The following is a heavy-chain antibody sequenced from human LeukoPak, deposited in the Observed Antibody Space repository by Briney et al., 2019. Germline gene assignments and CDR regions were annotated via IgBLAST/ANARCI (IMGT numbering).Heavy chain of an antibody. CDR3: AKVLVLVSANRYYFDY. CDR2: ISGSGNRK. V-gene: IGHV3-23*01. J-gene: IGHJ4*02. CDR1: GLTFSGSA. D-gene: IGHD2-15*01. Sequence: GGSLRLPCAASGLTFSGSAMSWVRQAPGKGLEWVSLISGSGNRKYYADSVKGRFTISRDNSKNTLYLQMNSLRAEDTAVYYCAKVLVLVSANRYYFDYWGQGTLVTVSS.